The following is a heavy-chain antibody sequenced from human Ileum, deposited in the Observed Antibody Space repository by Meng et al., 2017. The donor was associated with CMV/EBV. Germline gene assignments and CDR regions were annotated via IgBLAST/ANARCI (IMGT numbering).Heavy chain of an antibody. CDR3: ARGNFYHYGMDV. CDR2: IYPGGSDT. D-gene: IGHD4-23*01. J-gene: IGHJ6*02. CDR1: GSSFTNFW. Sequence: GESLKISCRGSGSSFTNFWIAWVRQIPGKGLEWMGIIYPGGSDTRYSPSFQGQVTMSADKSITTDYLQWSSLKDSDTAMYYCARGNFYHYGMDVWGQGTTVTVSS. V-gene: IGHV5-51*01.